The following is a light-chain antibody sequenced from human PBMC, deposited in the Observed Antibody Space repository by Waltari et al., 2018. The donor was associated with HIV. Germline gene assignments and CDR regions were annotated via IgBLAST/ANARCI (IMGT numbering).Light chain of an antibody. CDR1: SEPSSYA. CDR3: QTWGTGIKV. Sequence: QLVLTQSPSASASLGASVKLTCTLSSEPSSYAIAWHQQQPAKGPRYLMKLNSDGSHTKGDGIPDRFSGSSSGAERYLTISSLQSEDEADYYCQTWGTGIKVFGGGTKLTVL. CDR2: LNSDGSH. J-gene: IGLJ3*02. V-gene: IGLV4-69*01.